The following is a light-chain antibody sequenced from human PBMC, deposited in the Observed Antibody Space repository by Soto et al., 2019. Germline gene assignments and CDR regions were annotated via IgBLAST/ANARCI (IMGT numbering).Light chain of an antibody. J-gene: IGKJ5*01. CDR1: QSVSSSY. Sequence: EIVLTQSPGTLSLSPGERATLSCRSSQSVSSSYLAWYQQKPGQAPRLLIYGASSRATGIPARFSGSGSGTDFTLTISSLEPEDFAVYYCQQRSNWPSTFGQGTRLEI. CDR2: GAS. CDR3: QQRSNWPST. V-gene: IGKV3D-20*02.